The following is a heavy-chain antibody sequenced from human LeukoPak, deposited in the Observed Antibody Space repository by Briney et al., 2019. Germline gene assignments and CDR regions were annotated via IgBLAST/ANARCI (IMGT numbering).Heavy chain of an antibody. Sequence: SETLSLTCTVSGYSISSGYYWGWIRQPPGKGLEWIGSIYYSGSTYYNPSLKSRVTIPVDTSKNQFSLKLSSVTAADTAVYYCARLRPPRITIFGVAEDWGQGTLVTVSS. CDR2: IYYSGST. V-gene: IGHV4-38-2*02. CDR1: GYSISSGYY. J-gene: IGHJ4*02. D-gene: IGHD3-3*01. CDR3: ARLRPPRITIFGVAED.